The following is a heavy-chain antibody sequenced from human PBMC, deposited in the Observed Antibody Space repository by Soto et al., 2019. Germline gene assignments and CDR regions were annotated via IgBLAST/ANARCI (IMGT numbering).Heavy chain of an antibody. J-gene: IGHJ6*02. CDR1: GVTFSNYT. CDR3: ARDLKVAGTNSFYYYGMDV. CDR2: ISRSSRNI. Sequence: PGGSLRLSCADSGVTFSNYTMNWVRQAPGQGLEWVSSISRSSRNIYYADSLKGRFTISRDNAKNALYLQMNSLRAEDTAVYYCARDLKVAGTNSFYYYGMDVWGQGTTVTVSS. V-gene: IGHV3-21*01. D-gene: IGHD6-19*01.